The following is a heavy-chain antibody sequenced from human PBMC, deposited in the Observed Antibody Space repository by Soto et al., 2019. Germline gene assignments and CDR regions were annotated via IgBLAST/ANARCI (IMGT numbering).Heavy chain of an antibody. CDR3: ARVSVSGTYSDY. D-gene: IGHD6-19*01. CDR2: IYHIGSA. V-gene: IGHV4-4*02. J-gene: IGHJ4*02. CDR1: GGSISSSKW. Sequence: SETMSLTCAVSGGSISSSKWWTWVRQPPGKGLEWIGEIYHIGSANYNPSLKSRVTISVDKSKNQFSLNLSSVTAADTAVYYCARVSVSGTYSDYWGQGTLVTVSS.